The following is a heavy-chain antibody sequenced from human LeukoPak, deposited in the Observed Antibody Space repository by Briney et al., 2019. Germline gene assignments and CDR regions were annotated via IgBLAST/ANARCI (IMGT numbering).Heavy chain of an antibody. CDR1: GFTFSSYG. Sequence: GRSLRLSCAASGFTFSSYGMHWVRQAPGKGLEWVAVIWYDGSNKYYADSVKGRFTISRDNSKNTLYLQMNSLRAEDTAVYYCAKASVAVAYYFDYWGQGTLVTVSS. V-gene: IGHV3-33*06. CDR3: AKASVAVAYYFDY. J-gene: IGHJ4*02. CDR2: IWYDGSNK. D-gene: IGHD6-19*01.